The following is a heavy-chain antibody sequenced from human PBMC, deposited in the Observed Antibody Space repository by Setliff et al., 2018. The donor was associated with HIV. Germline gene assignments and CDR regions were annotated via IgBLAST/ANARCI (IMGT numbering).Heavy chain of an antibody. CDR2: IYSGGST. Sequence: GESLKISCAASGFTVSSNYMSWVRQAPGKGLEWVSVIYSGGSTYYADSVKGRFTISRDNSKNTLYLQMNSLRAEDTAVYYCARGIPGGGIDYWGQGTLVTSPQ. V-gene: IGHV3-66*02. CDR1: GFTVSSNY. CDR3: ARGIPGGGIDY. D-gene: IGHD2-21*01. J-gene: IGHJ4*02.